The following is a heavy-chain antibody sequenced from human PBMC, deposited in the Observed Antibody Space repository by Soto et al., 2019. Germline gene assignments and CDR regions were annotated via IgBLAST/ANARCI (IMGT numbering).Heavy chain of an antibody. V-gene: IGHV4-59*01. D-gene: IGHD3-3*01. J-gene: IGHJ4*02. Sequence: SETLSLTCTVSGGSISSYYWSWIRQPPGKGLEWIGYIYYSGSTNYNPSLKSRVTISLDTSKNQFSLKLTSVTAADTAVYHCARVFGNFWSGYHVDYWGQGTLVTVS. CDR1: GGSISSYY. CDR3: ARVFGNFWSGYHVDY. CDR2: IYYSGST.